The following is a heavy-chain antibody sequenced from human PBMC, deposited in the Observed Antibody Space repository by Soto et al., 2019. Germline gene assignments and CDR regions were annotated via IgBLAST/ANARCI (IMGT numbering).Heavy chain of an antibody. CDR3: VASGLSFDY. D-gene: IGHD3-16*02. V-gene: IGHV3-30-3*02. J-gene: IGHJ4*02. Sequence: SLRLTGTASCFSFSSYAMHCVRQAPCKGLEWLAVISQDGDKEQYADSVRGRFPISRDNSKNTLYLQMNNVRDEDTAVYYCVASGLSFDYWGPGTLVNVSS. CDR1: CFSFSSYA. CDR2: ISQDGDKE.